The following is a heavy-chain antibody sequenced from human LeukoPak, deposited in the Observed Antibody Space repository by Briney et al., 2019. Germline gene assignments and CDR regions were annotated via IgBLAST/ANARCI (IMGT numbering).Heavy chain of an antibody. J-gene: IGHJ4*02. CDR1: GFTFSSYG. D-gene: IGHD4-17*01. CDR3: ARENDYALDY. CDR2: IRYVGSDK. Sequence: GSLRLSCAASGFTFSSYGMHWVRQAPGKGLEWVAVIRYVGSDKYYAGSVKGRFTISRDNSQNTMYLQMNSLRVEDTAVYYCARENDYALDYWGQGTLVTVSS. V-gene: IGHV3-30*12.